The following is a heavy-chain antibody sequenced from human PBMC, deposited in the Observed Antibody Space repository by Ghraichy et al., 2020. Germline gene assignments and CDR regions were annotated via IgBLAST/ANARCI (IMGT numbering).Heavy chain of an antibody. Sequence: SFAASGFTFDDYTMHWVRHAPGKGLEWVSLITWNGGSTYYGDSVKGRFTASRDNSKNSLFLQMNSLRTEDTALYYCAAEYYYDSSGSFHYWGQGTLVTVSS. V-gene: IGHV3-43*01. CDR3: AAEYYYDSSGSFHY. CDR1: GFTFDDYT. CDR2: ITWNGGST. D-gene: IGHD3-22*01. J-gene: IGHJ4*02.